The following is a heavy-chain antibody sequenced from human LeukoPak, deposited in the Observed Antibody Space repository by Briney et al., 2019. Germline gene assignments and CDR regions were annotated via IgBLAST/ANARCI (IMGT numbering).Heavy chain of an antibody. CDR2: IYSGDNT. CDR1: GFLVTNNY. D-gene: IGHD3-10*01. J-gene: IGHJ4*02. CDR3: ADESGLDY. Sequence: QAGGSLRLSCAASGFLVTNNYMSWVRQAPGKGLEWVSAIYSGDNTEYADSVKGRFTISRDNSKNTLYLQMNSLRVEDTAVYYCADESGLDYWGQGTLVTVSS. V-gene: IGHV3-66*02.